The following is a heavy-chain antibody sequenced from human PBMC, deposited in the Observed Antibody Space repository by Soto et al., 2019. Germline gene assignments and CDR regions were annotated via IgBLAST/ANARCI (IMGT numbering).Heavy chain of an antibody. J-gene: IGHJ5*02. CDR1: GFTFSSYS. D-gene: IGHD2-8*01. CDR2: ISSGSSYI. V-gene: IGHV3-21*01. CDR3: ARGGVYCTNGVCPADNWFDP. Sequence: GGSLRLSCAASGFTFSSYSMNWVRQAPGKGLEWVSSISSGSSYIYYADSVKGRFTISRDNAKNSLYLQMNSLRAEDTAVYYCARGGVYCTNGVCPADNWFDPWGQGTLVTVSS.